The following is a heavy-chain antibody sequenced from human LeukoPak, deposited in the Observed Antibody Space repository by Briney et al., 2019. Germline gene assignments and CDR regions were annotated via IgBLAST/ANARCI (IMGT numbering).Heavy chain of an antibody. CDR2: ISGSGGST. J-gene: IGHJ3*02. V-gene: IGHV3-23*01. CDR1: GFTFSSYA. CDR3: AHSGREASEVLEGAFDI. D-gene: IGHD1-26*01. Sequence: PGGSLRLSCAASGFTFSSYAMSWVRQAPGKGLEWVSAISGSGGSTYYADSVKGRFTISRDNSKNTLYLQMNSLRAEDTAVYYCAHSGREASEVLEGAFDIWGQGTMVTVSS.